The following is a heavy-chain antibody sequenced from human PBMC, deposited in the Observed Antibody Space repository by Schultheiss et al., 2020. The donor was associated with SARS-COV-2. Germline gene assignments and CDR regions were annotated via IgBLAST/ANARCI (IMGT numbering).Heavy chain of an antibody. J-gene: IGHJ4*02. V-gene: IGHV1-69*06. D-gene: IGHD6-19*01. CDR3: ARDEGVSQWLVKHGTDY. CDR1: GGTFSSYA. Sequence: SVKVSCKASGGTFSSYAISWVRQAPGQGLEWMGGIIPIFGTANYAQKFQGRVTITADKSTSTAYMELSSLRSDDTAVYYCARDEGVSQWLVKHGTDYWGQGALVTVSS. CDR2: IIPIFGTA.